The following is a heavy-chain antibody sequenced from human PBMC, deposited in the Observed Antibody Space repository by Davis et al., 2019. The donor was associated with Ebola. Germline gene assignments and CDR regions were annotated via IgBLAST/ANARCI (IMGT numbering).Heavy chain of an antibody. CDR1: GFSFSTSA. CDR2: ISGSSSAI. Sequence: GESLKISCAASGFSFSTSAMDWVRQAPGKGLEWLSYISGSSSAIYYADSVKGRFIISRDNAKNTLYLQMNSLTDEDTAVYYCASQVGLTYNWFDPWGQGTLVTVSP. CDR3: ASQVGLTYNWFDP. V-gene: IGHV3-48*02. J-gene: IGHJ5*02. D-gene: IGHD1-26*01.